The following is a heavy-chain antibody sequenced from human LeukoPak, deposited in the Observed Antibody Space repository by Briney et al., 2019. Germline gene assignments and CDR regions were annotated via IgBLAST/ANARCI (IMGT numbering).Heavy chain of an antibody. V-gene: IGHV3-23*01. Sequence: TGGSLRLSCAASGFTFSSYAMSCVRQAPGKALEWVSAISGSGGSTYYADSVKGRFTISRDNSKNTLYLQMNSLRAEDTAVYYCAKVWGKNYDFWSGYSTYYFDYWGQGTLVTVSS. J-gene: IGHJ4*02. CDR2: ISGSGGST. CDR1: GFTFSSYA. CDR3: AKVWGKNYDFWSGYSTYYFDY. D-gene: IGHD3-3*01.